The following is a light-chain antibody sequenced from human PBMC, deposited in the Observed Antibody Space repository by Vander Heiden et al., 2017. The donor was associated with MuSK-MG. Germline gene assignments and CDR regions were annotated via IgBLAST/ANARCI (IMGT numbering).Light chain of an antibody. CDR3: HLWDSSRDQWI. V-gene: IGLV3-21*02. CDR2: NDA. CDR1: NIVRPT. J-gene: IGLJ2*01. Sequence: SYVLIQPPSVSVAPGETATLTCGGNNIVRPTLHWSQQKPGQAPVLVIYNDADRPSGIPERFSGFSSVNTATVTIRRVEAEDEADYYCHLWDSSRDQWICGGGTKL.